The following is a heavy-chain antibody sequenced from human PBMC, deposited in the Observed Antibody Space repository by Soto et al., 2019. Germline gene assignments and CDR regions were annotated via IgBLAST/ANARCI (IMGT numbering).Heavy chain of an antibody. J-gene: IGHJ2*01. CDR1: GFTVNSNY. V-gene: IGHV3-53*04. CDR2: IYSGGNT. D-gene: IGHD1-26*01. CDR3: ARGVGPRAWYFDL. Sequence: GGSLRLSCAASGFTVNSNYMSWVRQAPGKGLEWVSVIYSGGNTYYADSVKGRFTISRHKSKNTLYLQMNSLRAEDTAVYYCARGVGPRAWYFDLWGRGTLVTVSS.